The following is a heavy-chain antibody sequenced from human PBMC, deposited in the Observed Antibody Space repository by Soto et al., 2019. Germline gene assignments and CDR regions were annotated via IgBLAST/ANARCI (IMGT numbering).Heavy chain of an antibody. V-gene: IGHV1-69*13. D-gene: IGHD3-10*01. CDR1: GGTFSSYA. Sequence: GASVKVSCKASGGTFSSYAISWVRQAPGQGLEWMGGMIPIFGTANYAQKFQGRVTITADESTSTAYMELSSLRSEDTAVYYCARDPGGVTSPGTLGMDVWGQGTTVTVSS. CDR2: MIPIFGTA. J-gene: IGHJ6*02. CDR3: ARDPGGVTSPGTLGMDV.